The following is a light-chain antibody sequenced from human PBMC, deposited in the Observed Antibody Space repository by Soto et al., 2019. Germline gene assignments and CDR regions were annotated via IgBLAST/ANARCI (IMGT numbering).Light chain of an antibody. Sequence: DIQMTQSPSSLSASVGDRVTITCQASQDISNYLNWYQQKPGKAPKLLIYDVHNLEAEVPSRFSGSGSGTNFTFTISSLQPEDIATYYCQQYNNLLLSFGGGTKVDIK. CDR3: QQYNNLLLS. V-gene: IGKV1-33*01. CDR2: DVH. J-gene: IGKJ4*01. CDR1: QDISNY.